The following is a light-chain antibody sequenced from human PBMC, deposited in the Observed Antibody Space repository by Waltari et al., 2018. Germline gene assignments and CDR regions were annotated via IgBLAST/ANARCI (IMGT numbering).Light chain of an antibody. Sequence: QSGLTQPPSVSVAPGQRVTISCTGSSSTIGAGSDLHWYQLLPGTAPKLLIYGNSNRPSGVPDRFSGSKSGTSASLAITGLQAEDEAGYYCQSYDSSLSGSVFGGGTKLTVL. V-gene: IGLV1-40*01. CDR2: GNS. J-gene: IGLJ2*01. CDR3: QSYDSSLSGSV. CDR1: SSTIGAGSD.